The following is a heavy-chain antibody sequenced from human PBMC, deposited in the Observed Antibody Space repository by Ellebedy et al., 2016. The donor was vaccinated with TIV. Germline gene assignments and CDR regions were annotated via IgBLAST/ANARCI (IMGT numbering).Heavy chain of an antibody. J-gene: IGHJ5*02. D-gene: IGHD6-19*01. CDR2: IYTSGST. CDR3: ASGYSSGCLHH. V-gene: IGHV4-4*07. Sequence: MPSETLSLTCTVSGGSISSYYWSWILPPAGKGLEWIGRIYTSGSTNYNPSLKSRVTMSVDTSKNQFSLKLSSVTAADTAVYYCASGYSSGCLHHWGQGTLVTVSS. CDR1: GGSISSYY.